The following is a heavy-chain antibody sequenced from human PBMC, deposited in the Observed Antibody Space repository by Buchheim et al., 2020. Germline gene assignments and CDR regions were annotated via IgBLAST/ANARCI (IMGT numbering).Heavy chain of an antibody. V-gene: IGHV4-34*01. CDR1: GGSFSGYY. CDR2: INHSGST. D-gene: IGHD6-13*01. J-gene: IGHJ6*02. Sequence: QVQLQQWGAGLLKPLETLSLTCAVYGGSFSGYYWSWIRQPPGKGLEWIGEINHSGSTNYNPSLKSRVTISVDTSKNQFSLKLSSVTAADTAVYYCARDSTSSSCPMDVWGQGTT. CDR3: ARDSTSSSCPMDV.